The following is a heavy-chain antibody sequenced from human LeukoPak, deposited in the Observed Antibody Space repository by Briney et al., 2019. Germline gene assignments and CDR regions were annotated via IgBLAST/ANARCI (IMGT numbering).Heavy chain of an antibody. D-gene: IGHD4-11*01. CDR1: GFTFSSYG. CDR3: AKDLNSNYELRY. Sequence: GRSLRLSCAASGFTFSSYGMHWVRQAPGKGLEWVAVISYDGSNKYYADSVKGRFTISRDNSKNTLYLQMNSLRAEDTAVYYCAKDLNSNYELRYWGQGTLVTVSS. J-gene: IGHJ4*02. CDR2: ISYDGSNK. V-gene: IGHV3-30*18.